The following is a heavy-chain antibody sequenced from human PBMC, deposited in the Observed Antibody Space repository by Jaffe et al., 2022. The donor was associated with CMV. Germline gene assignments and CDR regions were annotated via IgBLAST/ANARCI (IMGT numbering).Heavy chain of an antibody. Sequence: QVQLVQSGAEVKKPGASVKVSCKASGYTFTSYAMHWVRQAPGQRLEWMGWINAGNGNTKYSQKFQGRVTITRDTSASTAYMELSSLRSEDTAVYYCARIAVAGIHFDYWGQGTLVTVSS. CDR2: INAGNGNT. J-gene: IGHJ4*02. CDR3: ARIAVAGIHFDY. V-gene: IGHV1-3*01. CDR1: GYTFTSYA. D-gene: IGHD6-19*01.